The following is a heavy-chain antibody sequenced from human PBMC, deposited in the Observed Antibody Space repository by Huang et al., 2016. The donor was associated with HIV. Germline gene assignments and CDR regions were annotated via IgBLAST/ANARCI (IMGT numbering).Heavy chain of an antibody. J-gene: IGHJ4*02. D-gene: IGHD5-18*01. V-gene: IGHV1-69*13. CDR1: GGTFSNYA. CDR2: IIPIFGTA. Sequence: QVQLVQSGAEVKKPGSSVKVSCKASGGTFSNYAISWVRQAPGQGREWMGGIIPIFGTANYAQKCQGRVTITADESTSTADMELSSLRSEDTAVYYCARGPTAMVLDYFDYWGQGTLVTVSS. CDR3: ARGPTAMVLDYFDY.